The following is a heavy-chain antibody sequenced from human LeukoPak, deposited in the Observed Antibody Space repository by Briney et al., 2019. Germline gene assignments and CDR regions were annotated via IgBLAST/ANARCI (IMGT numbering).Heavy chain of an antibody. CDR2: INPNNGGT. Sequence: GASVKVSCKASGYTFTGYYMHWVRQAPGQGLEWMGWINPNNGGTNYAQKFQGRVTMTRDTSISTAYMELSRLRSDDTAVYYCAREWGGAFWFDPWGQGTLVTVSS. D-gene: IGHD3-16*01. CDR1: GYTFTGYY. J-gene: IGHJ5*02. V-gene: IGHV1-2*02. CDR3: AREWGGAFWFDP.